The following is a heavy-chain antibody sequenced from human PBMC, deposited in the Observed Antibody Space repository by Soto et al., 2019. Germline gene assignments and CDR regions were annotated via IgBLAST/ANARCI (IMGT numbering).Heavy chain of an antibody. D-gene: IGHD2-2*01. CDR3: ARPGYGSRTDCPDFDY. V-gene: IGHV5-51*01. Sequence: YGGRWIIKKTRKGLEWMGIIYPGDSDTTYSPSFQGQVTISADKSISTAYLQWSSLKATDTAIYYCARPGYGSRTDCPDFDYWGQGTQVTVSS. CDR1: YG. CDR2: IYPGDSDT. J-gene: IGHJ4*02.